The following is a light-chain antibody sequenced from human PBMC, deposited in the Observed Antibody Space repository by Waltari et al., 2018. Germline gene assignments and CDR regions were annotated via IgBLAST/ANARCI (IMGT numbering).Light chain of an antibody. J-gene: IGKJ2*01. Sequence: DVQMTQSPSSVSASVGDRVTITCRASQDITTWIAWYQQKPGEAPKLLVSGASELYTGVPSMFSGSGFGTDFTLTISSLQPEDFATYCCQQANRFPYTFGQGTKLEIK. CDR2: GAS. V-gene: IGKV1-12*01. CDR1: QDITTW. CDR3: QQANRFPYT.